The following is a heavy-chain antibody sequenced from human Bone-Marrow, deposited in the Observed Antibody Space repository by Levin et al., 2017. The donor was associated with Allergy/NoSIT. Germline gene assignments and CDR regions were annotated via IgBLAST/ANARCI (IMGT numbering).Heavy chain of an antibody. Sequence: LSLTCAASGFTFSDHYMDWVRQAPGKGLEWVGRIKNQATSYTTDYAASVKDRFTISRDDSKSSVYLHMSSLKADDTAIYYCSRAVRYRGYLDYWGQGALVTVSA. J-gene: IGHJ4*02. CDR2: IKNQATSYTT. CDR1: GFTFSDHY. V-gene: IGHV3-72*01. CDR3: SRAVRYRGYLDY. D-gene: IGHD2-2*02.